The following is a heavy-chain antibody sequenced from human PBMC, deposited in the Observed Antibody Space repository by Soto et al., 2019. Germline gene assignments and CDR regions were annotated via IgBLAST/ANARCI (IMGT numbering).Heavy chain of an antibody. J-gene: IGHJ4*02. V-gene: IGHV4-59*11. D-gene: IGHD6-19*01. Sequence: SETLSLTCTVSGGSISGHYWIWIRQPPGEGMEWIGYIFYSGSTTYNNNPSLKSRVSISVDTSKNQFYLRLSSVTAADTAVYYCARVGSSGWSPDYWGQGTLVTVSS. CDR1: GGSISGHY. CDR3: ARVGSSGWSPDY. CDR2: IFYSGSTTY.